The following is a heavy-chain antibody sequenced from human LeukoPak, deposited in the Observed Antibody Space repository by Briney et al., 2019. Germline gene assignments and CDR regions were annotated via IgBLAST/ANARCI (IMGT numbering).Heavy chain of an antibody. D-gene: IGHD3-16*01. V-gene: IGHV3-30*18. CDR1: GFTFSSYG. Sequence: GGSLRLSCAASGFTFSSYGMHWVRQAPGKGLEWVAVISYDGSNKYYADSVKGRFTISRDNSKNTLYLQMNSLRAEDTAVYYCAKATWGEIDYGGQGTLVTVSS. J-gene: IGHJ4*02. CDR3: AKATWGEIDY. CDR2: ISYDGSNK.